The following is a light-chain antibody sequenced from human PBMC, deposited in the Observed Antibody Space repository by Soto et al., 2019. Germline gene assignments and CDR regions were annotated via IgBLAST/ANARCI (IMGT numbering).Light chain of an antibody. CDR1: QRVLYSSNNKTY. CDR3: QQYYIHPIT. J-gene: IGKJ5*01. V-gene: IGKV4-1*01. CDR2: WAS. Sequence: DIVMTQSPDSLAVSLGERATINCKPSQRVLYSSNNKTYLAWYQQKPGQPPKLLIYWASTRASGVPDGFSGSGSGTDFTPTISSLQEEVLAGYYCQQYYIHPITFGRGTRLEIK.